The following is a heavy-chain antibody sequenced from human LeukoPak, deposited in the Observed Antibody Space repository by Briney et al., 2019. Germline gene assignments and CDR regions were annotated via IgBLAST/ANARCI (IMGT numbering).Heavy chain of an antibody. J-gene: IGHJ4*02. CDR3: GKGVLGIGGGY. D-gene: IGHD7-27*01. CDR1: GFTFRSSD. CDR2: ISYDGSNT. Sequence: GTSLRLSCAASGFTFRSSDMHGVRQAPGKGLEGVAHISYDGSNTYYADSVKGRFTISRDNSKNTLYLQMNSPGAEDTAVYYCGKGVLGIGGGYWGQGTLVTVSS. V-gene: IGHV3-30*18.